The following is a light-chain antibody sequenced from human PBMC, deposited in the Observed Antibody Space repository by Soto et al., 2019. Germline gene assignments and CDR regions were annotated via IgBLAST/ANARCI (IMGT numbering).Light chain of an antibody. CDR1: SSDVGNSYNL. J-gene: IGLJ3*02. CDR2: EVS. Sequence: QSALTQPPSVSGSPGQSVTMSCTGTSSDVGNSYNLVSWYQQRPGTAPNLMIYEVSNRPSGVPDRFSASKSGNTASLTISGLQAEDEADYYCNSFTTTSTWVFGGGTQLTVL. CDR3: NSFTTTSTWV. V-gene: IGLV2-18*02.